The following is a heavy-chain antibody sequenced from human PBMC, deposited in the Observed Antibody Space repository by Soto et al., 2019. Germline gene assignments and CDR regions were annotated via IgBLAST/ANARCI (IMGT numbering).Heavy chain of an antibody. CDR1: GFIFSSYG. CDR3: ARSSNYGPWYFDY. CDR2: IWYDGSNK. Sequence: QVQLVESGGGVVQPGRSLRLSCAASGFIFSSYGMHWVRQAPGKGLEWVAVIWYDGSNKFYADSVKGRFTISRDNSKNTLYLQMNSLRAEDTAVYYCARSSNYGPWYFDYWGQGTLVTVSS. D-gene: IGHD3-10*01. V-gene: IGHV3-33*01. J-gene: IGHJ4*02.